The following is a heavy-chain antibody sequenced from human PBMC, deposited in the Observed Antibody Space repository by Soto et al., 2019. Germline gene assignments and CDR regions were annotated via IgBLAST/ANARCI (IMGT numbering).Heavy chain of an antibody. J-gene: IGHJ4*02. CDR1: GDSVSSNSAA. V-gene: IGHV6-1*01. CDR2: TYYRSKWYN. D-gene: IGHD6-13*01. CDR3: ARENRGSSWKIDY. Sequence: SQTLSLTCAISGDSVSSNSAAWNWIRQSPSRGLEWLGRTYYRSKWYNDFAVSVKSRITNKPDKSKNQFSLQLNSVTPEDTAVYYCARENRGSSWKIDYWGQGTLVTVSS.